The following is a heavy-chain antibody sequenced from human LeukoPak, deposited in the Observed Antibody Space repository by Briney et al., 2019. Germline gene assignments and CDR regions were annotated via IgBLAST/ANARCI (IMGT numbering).Heavy chain of an antibody. J-gene: IGHJ4*02. V-gene: IGHV4-34*01. CDR3: ARENSGKNPRYLDY. CDR2: INHSGST. D-gene: IGHD2-21*01. Sequence: PSETLSLTCAVYGGSFSGYYWSWIRQPPGKGLEWIGEINHSGSTNYNPSLKSRVTISVDTSKNQFSLKLGSVTAADTAVYYCARENSGKNPRYLDYWGQGTLVTVSS. CDR1: GGSFSGYY.